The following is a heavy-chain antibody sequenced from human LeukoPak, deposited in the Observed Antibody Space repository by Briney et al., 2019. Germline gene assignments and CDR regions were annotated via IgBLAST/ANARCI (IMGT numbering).Heavy chain of an antibody. CDR2: IKQDGSEK. Sequence: PGGSLRLSCAAPGFTFSSYWMSWVRQAPGKGLEWVANIKQDGSEKYYVDSVKGRFTISRDNAKNSLYLQMNSLRAEDTAVYYCARDGLDSSGYYHEFDYWGQGTLVTVSS. CDR3: ARDGLDSSGYYHEFDY. V-gene: IGHV3-7*01. CDR1: GFTFSSYW. J-gene: IGHJ4*02. D-gene: IGHD3-22*01.